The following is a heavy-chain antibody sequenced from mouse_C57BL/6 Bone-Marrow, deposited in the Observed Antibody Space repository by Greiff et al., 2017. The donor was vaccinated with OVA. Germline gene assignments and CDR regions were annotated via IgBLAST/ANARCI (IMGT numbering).Heavy chain of an antibody. V-gene: IGHV1-50*01. Sequence: QVQLQQPGAELVKPGASVKLSCKASGYTFTSYWMQWVKQRPGQGLEWIGEIDPSDSYTNYNQKFKGKATLTVDTSSSTPYIQLSSLTSEDSAVYYFAREGPDYDGSRGGYFDYWGQGTTLTVSS. D-gene: IGHD1-1*01. J-gene: IGHJ2*01. CDR3: AREGPDYDGSRGGYFDY. CDR2: IDPSDSYT. CDR1: GYTFTSYW.